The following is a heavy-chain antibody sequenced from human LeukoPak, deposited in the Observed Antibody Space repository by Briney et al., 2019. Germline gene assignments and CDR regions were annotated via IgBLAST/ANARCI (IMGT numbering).Heavy chain of an antibody. D-gene: IGHD3-10*01. CDR1: GFTVSSNY. J-gene: IGHJ4*02. Sequence: GGSLRLSCAASGFTVSSNYMSWVRQAPGKGLEWVSVIYTGGGTYYADSVKGRFTISRDNSKNTLYLQMNSLRAEDTAVYYCAKGPMVRPPSPFDYWGQGTLVTVSS. CDR3: AKGPMVRPPSPFDY. V-gene: IGHV3-53*01. CDR2: IYTGGGT.